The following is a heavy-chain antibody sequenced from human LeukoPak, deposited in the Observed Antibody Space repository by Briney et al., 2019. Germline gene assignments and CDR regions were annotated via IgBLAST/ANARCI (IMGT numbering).Heavy chain of an antibody. CDR1: GFTFIIYW. CDR2: IKQDRREK. D-gene: IGHD3-3*01. J-gene: IGHJ5*02. CDR3: ARRTIWRFLDP. Sequence: GGSLRLSCAASGFTFIIYWMSWVPQAPGKGLEWVANIKQDRREKYYVYSVKGRFTLSRDNAKNSLYLQMNSLRAEDTAVYYCARRTIWRFLDPWGQGTLVTVS. V-gene: IGHV3-7*01.